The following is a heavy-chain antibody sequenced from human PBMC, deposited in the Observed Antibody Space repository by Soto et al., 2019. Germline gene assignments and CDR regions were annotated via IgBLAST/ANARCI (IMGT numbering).Heavy chain of an antibody. CDR1: GFIFSNYW. CDR3: AREGVAVAGTVWYFDL. V-gene: IGHV3-74*01. CDR2: ISSEGSST. D-gene: IGHD6-19*01. J-gene: IGHJ2*01. Sequence: EVQLVESGGGLVQPGGSLRLSCEASGFIFSNYWMYWVRQAPGKGLVWVSRISSEGSSTRYADSVKGRFTISRDNAKNTLYLQMNSLRAEDTAVYYCAREGVAVAGTVWYFDLWGRGALVTVSS.